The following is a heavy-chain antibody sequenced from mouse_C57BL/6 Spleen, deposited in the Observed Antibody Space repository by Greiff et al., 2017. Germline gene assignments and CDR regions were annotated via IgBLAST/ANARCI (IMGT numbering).Heavy chain of an antibody. Sequence: VQLQESGAELVKPGASVKMSCKASGYTFTSYWITWVKQRPGQGLEWIGDIYPGSGSTNYNEKFKSKATLTVDTSSSTAYMQLSSLTSEDSAGYYCAREDYYDYEYYFDYWGQGTTLTVAS. CDR3: AREDYYDYEYYFDY. J-gene: IGHJ2*01. CDR1: GYTFTSYW. CDR2: IYPGSGST. V-gene: IGHV1-55*01. D-gene: IGHD2-4*01.